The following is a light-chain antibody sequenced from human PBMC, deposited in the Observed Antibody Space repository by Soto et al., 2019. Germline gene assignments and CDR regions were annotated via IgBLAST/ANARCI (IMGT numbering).Light chain of an antibody. CDR3: SSYTISTTYV. V-gene: IGLV2-14*03. Sequence: QSVLTQPASVSGSPGQSIAISCTGTSSDVGGYNYVSWYQQPPGKAPKLMIYDVTNRPSGVSNRFSGSKSGNTASLTISGLQAEDEADYYCSSYTISTTYVFGTGTKVTVL. CDR2: DVT. J-gene: IGLJ1*01. CDR1: SSDVGGYNY.